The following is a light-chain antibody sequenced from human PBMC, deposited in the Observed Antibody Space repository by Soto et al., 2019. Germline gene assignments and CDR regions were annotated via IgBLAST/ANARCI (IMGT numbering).Light chain of an antibody. J-gene: IGKJ1*01. CDR3: QQYDSSPRT. V-gene: IGKV3-20*01. CDR1: QSVSSSF. CDR2: GTS. Sequence: EIVLTQSPGTLSLSPGERATLSCRASQSVSSSFLAWYQQKPDQDPRLLIYGTSSRATGIPDRFSGSGSGTHFTLTISRLEPEDFIDYYYQQYDSSPRTFGQGTKVEIK.